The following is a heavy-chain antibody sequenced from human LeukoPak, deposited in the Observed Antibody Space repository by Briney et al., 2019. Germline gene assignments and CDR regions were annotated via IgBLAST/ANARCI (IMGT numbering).Heavy chain of an antibody. Sequence: PGGSLRLSCAASGFTFSSYSMNWVRQAPGKGLEWVSYISSSSSTIYYADSVKGRFTISRDNAKNSLYLQMNSLRAEDTAVYYCARDRGWNYPSYFDYWGQGTLVTVSS. CDR1: GFTFSSYS. CDR3: ARDRGWNYPSYFDY. D-gene: IGHD1-7*01. CDR2: ISSSSSTI. V-gene: IGHV3-48*01. J-gene: IGHJ4*02.